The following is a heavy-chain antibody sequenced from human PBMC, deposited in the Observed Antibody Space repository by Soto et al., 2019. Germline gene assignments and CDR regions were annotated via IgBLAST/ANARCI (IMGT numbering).Heavy chain of an antibody. CDR1: GFTFSSYS. CDR2: ISSSSSYI. V-gene: IGHV3-21*01. CDR3: ASEPPLDSSGSTELDY. Sequence: PGGSLRLSCAASGFTFSSYSMNWVRQAPGKGLEWVSSISSSSSYIYYADSVKGRFTISRDNAKNSLYLQMNSLRAEDTAVYYCASEPPLDSSGSTELDYWGQGTLVTVSS. D-gene: IGHD6-19*01. J-gene: IGHJ4*02.